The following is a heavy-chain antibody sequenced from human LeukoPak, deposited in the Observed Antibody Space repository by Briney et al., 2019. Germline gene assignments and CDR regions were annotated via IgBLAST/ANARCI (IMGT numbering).Heavy chain of an antibody. CDR3: IKVGPNGSYYIN. CDR2: INNDDGSVR. CDR1: GFTFNTYW. V-gene: IGHV3-74*01. Sequence: GGSLRLSCAASGFTFNTYWMHWVRQAPGKGLVWVSSINNDDGSVRNYADTVKGRFTISRDNAKNTVYLQMNSLRAEDTAVYYCIKVGPNGSYYINWGQGALVTVSS. J-gene: IGHJ4*02. D-gene: IGHD1-26*01.